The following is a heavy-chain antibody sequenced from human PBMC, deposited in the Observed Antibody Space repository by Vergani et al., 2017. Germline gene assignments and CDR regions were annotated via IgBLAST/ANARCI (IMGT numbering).Heavy chain of an antibody. J-gene: IGHJ3*02. D-gene: IGHD1-1*01. Sequence: QVQLQESGPGLVKPSQTLFLTCTVSGGSISSGGYYWSWIRQHPGKGLEWIGYIYYSGSTYYNPSLKSRVTISVDTSKNQFSLKLSSVTAADTAVYYCAREYATGTTSNAFDIWGQGTMVTVSS. CDR1: GGSISSGGYY. CDR3: AREYATGTTSNAFDI. V-gene: IGHV4-31*03. CDR2: IYYSGST.